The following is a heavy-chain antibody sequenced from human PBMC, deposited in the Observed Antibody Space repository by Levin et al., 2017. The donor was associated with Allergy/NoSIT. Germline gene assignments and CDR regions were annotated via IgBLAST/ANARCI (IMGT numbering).Heavy chain of an antibody. CDR2: INHSGST. V-gene: IGHV4-34*01. Sequence: SQTLSLTCAVYGGSFSGYYWSWIRQPPGKGLEWIGEINHSGSTNYNPSLKSRVTISVDTSKNQFSLKLSSVTAADTAVYYCARGISGRGYSYGYPSSGFGYWGQGTLVTVSS. CDR3: ARGISGRGYSYGYPSSGFGY. J-gene: IGHJ4*02. CDR1: GGSFSGYY. D-gene: IGHD5-18*01.